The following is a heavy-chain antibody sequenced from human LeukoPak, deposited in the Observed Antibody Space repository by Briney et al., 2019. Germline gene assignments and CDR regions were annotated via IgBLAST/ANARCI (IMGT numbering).Heavy chain of an antibody. J-gene: IGHJ4*02. V-gene: IGHV4-38-2*01. D-gene: IGHD1-20*01. CDR2: IYHTGST. CDR3: ARVNWNPDY. CDR1: GDSISSGYY. Sequence: SETLSLTCAVSGDSISSGYYWGWIRQPPGKGLEWIGTIYHTGSTYSNPSLKSRVTISVDTSKNLFSLKLSSVTAADTAVYYCARVNWNPDYWGQGTLGTVSS.